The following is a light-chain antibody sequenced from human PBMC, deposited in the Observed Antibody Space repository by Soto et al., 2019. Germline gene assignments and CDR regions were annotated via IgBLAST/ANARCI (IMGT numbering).Light chain of an antibody. CDR2: GAS. CDR3: QQSHSAPPT. J-gene: IGKJ4*01. V-gene: IGKV1-39*01. CDR1: QTISSY. Sequence: DIQMTQSPSSLSASVGDRVTITCRASQTISSYLNWFQQKPGKAPKFLIYGASSLQSGVPSRFSGSGSGTDFTLTISSLQPEDVATYYCQQSHSAPPTFGGGTKVEIK.